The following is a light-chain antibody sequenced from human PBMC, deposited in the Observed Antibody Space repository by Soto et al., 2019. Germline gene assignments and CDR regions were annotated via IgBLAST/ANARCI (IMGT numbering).Light chain of an antibody. V-gene: IGKV3-20*01. J-gene: IGKJ1*01. CDR1: QSVSSSF. Sequence: EIVLTQSPGTLSLSPGERASLSCRASQSVSSSFLAWYQQKPGQAPRLLIYGASSRAAGIPARFSGSGSGTDFTLTISRLEPEDFAGYYCQQYGNSPWTFGQGTKVEIK. CDR2: GAS. CDR3: QQYGNSPWT.